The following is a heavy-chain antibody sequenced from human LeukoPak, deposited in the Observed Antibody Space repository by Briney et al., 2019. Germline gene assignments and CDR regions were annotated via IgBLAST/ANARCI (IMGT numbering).Heavy chain of an antibody. CDR1: GLTFSTYW. CDR3: AGGASSTVHY. V-gene: IGHV3-74*01. CDR2: INGDGSM. Sequence: GGSLRLSCAASGLTFSTYWMHWVRQAPGKGLVWVSRINGDGSMSYADSVKGRFTISRDNTKNMLYLQMNSLRAEDTAVYYCAGGASSTVHYWGQGTLVTVSS. J-gene: IGHJ4*02. D-gene: IGHD6-13*01.